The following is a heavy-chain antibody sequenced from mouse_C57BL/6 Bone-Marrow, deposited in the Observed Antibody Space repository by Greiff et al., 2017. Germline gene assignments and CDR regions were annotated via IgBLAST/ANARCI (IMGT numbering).Heavy chain of an antibody. CDR3: ARSRVYDYDGFDY. Sequence: EVQLQQPGPELVKPGASVKISCKASGYTFTDYYMHWVKQSHGKSLEWIGDINPNNGGTSYNQKFKGKATLTVDKYSSTAYMELRSLTSEDSAVXYCARSRVYDYDGFDYWGQGTTLTVSS. V-gene: IGHV1-26*01. D-gene: IGHD2-4*01. J-gene: IGHJ2*01. CDR1: GYTFTDYY. CDR2: INPNNGGT.